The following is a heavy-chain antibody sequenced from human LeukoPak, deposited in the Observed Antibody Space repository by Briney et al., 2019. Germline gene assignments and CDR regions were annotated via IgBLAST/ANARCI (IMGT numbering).Heavy chain of an antibody. CDR3: ARGDPGSYYFDY. J-gene: IGHJ4*02. Sequence: PGRSLRLSCAASGFTFSSYGMHWVRQAPGKGLEWVAVIWYDGSNKYYADSVKGRFTISRDNSKNTLYLQMNSLRAEDTAVYYCARGDPGSYYFDYWGQGTPVTVSS. CDR2: IWYDGSNK. V-gene: IGHV3-33*01. D-gene: IGHD1-26*01. CDR1: GFTFSSYG.